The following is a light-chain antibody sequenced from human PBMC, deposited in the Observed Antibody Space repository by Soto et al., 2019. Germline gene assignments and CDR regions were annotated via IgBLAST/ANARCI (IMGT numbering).Light chain of an antibody. V-gene: IGLV2-14*01. Sequence: QSVLTQPASVSWSPGQSITMSCTGASSDVGGYNYVSWYQQHPGKAPKLMIYEVSNRPSGVSSRFSGSKSGNTASLTISGLQSEDEADYYCSSYTDSRTYVFGTGTKVTVL. CDR2: EVS. CDR3: SSYTDSRTYV. CDR1: SSDVGGYNY. J-gene: IGLJ1*01.